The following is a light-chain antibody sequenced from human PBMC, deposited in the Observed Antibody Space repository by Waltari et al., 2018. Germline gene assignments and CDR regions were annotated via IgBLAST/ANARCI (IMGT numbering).Light chain of an antibody. CDR2: DVS. CDR3: CSYAGRATWA. J-gene: IGLJ3*02. CDR1: SSYAGCYDS. V-gene: IGLV2-11*01. Sequence: QSALTQPRSVSGSPGHSVTISCTGTSSYAGCYDSFLWYQQYPGKAPKLVIYDVSKRPSGVPDRFSGSKSGNTASLTISGLQAEDEADYNCCSYAGRATWAFGGGTKLTVL.